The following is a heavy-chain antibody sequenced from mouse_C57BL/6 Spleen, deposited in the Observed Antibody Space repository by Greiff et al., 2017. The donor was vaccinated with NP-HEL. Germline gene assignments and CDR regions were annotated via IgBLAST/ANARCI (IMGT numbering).Heavy chain of an antibody. D-gene: IGHD2-12*01. CDR3: ARHEALYVDY. J-gene: IGHJ4*01. V-gene: IGHV1-62-2*01. CDR1: GYTFTEYS. CDR2: FYPGSGSI. Sequence: QVQLKQSGAELVKPGASVKLSCKASGYTFTEYSIHWVKQRSGQGLEWIGWFYPGSGSIKYNEKFKGKATLPADKSSSTVYLQLSRLTSEDSAVYVCARHEALYVDYWGQGTTVTVSS.